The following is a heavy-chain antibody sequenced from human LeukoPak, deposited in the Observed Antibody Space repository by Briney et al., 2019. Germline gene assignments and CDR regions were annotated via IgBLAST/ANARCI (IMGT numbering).Heavy chain of an antibody. CDR1: GFAFSNYF. CDR2: IKQDGSEK. V-gene: IGHV3-7*03. D-gene: IGHD3-10*01. Sequence: HTGGSLRLSCAASGFAFSNYFMSWVRQAPGKGLEWVANIKQDGSEKYYVDSVKGRFTISRDNAKNSLYLQMNSLRAEDTAVYYCVRDRSDSYLDYWGQGTLVTVSS. J-gene: IGHJ4*02. CDR3: VRDRSDSYLDY.